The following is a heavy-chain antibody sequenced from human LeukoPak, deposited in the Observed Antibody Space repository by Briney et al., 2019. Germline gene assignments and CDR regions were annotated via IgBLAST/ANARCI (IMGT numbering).Heavy chain of an antibody. CDR1: GGTFSSYA. CDR2: IIPIFGTA. J-gene: IGHJ3*02. V-gene: IGHV1-69*01. CDR3: ARTLFDWLPSGAFDI. Sequence: SVKVSCKASGGTFSSYAISWVRQAPGQGLEWMGGIIPIFGTANYAQKFQGRVTITADESTSTAYMELCSLRSEDTAVYYCARTLFDWLPSGAFDIWGQGTMVTVSS. D-gene: IGHD3-9*01.